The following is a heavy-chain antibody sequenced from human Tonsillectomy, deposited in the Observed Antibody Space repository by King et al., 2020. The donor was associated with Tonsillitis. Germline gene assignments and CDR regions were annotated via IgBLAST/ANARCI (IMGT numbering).Heavy chain of an antibody. J-gene: IGHJ4*02. V-gene: IGHV3-48*01. CDR1: GFTFSDYS. D-gene: IGHD2-2*01. Sequence: VQLVESGGGLAQPGGSLRLSCAASGFTFSDYSMNWVRQAPGKGLEWVSSIRTSRSSMYYADSVKGRFTISRDNATNALYLQMNSLGAEDTAVYFCAREERYCTGNSCYEVPYYLDHWGQGILVTVSS. CDR2: IRTSRSSM. CDR3: AREERYCTGNSCYEVPYYLDH.